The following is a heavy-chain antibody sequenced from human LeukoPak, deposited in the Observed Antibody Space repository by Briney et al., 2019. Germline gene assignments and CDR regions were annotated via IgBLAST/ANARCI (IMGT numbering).Heavy chain of an antibody. V-gene: IGHV3-21*01. CDR3: AREITIFLSDNWFDP. Sequence: PGGSLRLSCAASGFTFSSYSMNWVRQAPGKGLEWVSSISSSSSYIYYADSVKGRFTISRDNAKNSLYLQMNSLRAEDTAVYYCAREITIFLSDNWFDPWGQGTLVTVSS. D-gene: IGHD3-3*01. CDR2: ISSSSSYI. J-gene: IGHJ5*02. CDR1: GFTFSSYS.